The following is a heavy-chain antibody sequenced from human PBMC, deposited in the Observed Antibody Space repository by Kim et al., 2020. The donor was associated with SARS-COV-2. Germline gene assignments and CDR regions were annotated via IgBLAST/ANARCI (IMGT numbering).Heavy chain of an antibody. CDR2: IKPDGSEK. Sequence: GGSLRLSCAASGLTLSSSWMGWVRQAPGKGLEWVASIKPDGSEKYYVDSVKGRFTISRDNAKNSLCLQMNSLRAEDTAVYYCVRGRSGSYDYWCQGTLVT. D-gene: IGHD1-26*01. CDR3: VRGRSGSYDY. V-gene: IGHV3-7*01. CDR1: GLTLSSSW. J-gene: IGHJ4*02.